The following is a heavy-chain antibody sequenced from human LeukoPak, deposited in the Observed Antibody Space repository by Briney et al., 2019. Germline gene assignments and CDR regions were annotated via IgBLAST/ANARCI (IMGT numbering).Heavy chain of an antibody. V-gene: IGHV4-39*07. CDR1: GGSISSSSHY. CDR3: AMAGSGSYSLGY. D-gene: IGHD3-10*01. J-gene: IGHJ4*02. Sequence: SQTLSLTCTVSGGSISSSSHYWGWIRQPPGKGLEWIGSFYDSGNTYYNPSLRSRVTIAVDTSKNQFSLKVRSVTAADTAVYYCAMAGSGSYSLGYWGQGTLVTVSS. CDR2: FYDSGNT.